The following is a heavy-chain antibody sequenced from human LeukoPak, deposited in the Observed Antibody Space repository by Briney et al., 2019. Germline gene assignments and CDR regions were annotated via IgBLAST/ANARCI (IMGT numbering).Heavy chain of an antibody. CDR2: INQDGSEK. V-gene: IGHV3-7*01. CDR3: ARDLAAWDV. J-gene: IGHJ6*04. CDR1: GFTFSNYW. Sequence: DPGGSLRLSCAASGFTFSNYWMSWVRQAPGKALEGVANINQDGSEKYSVDSVTGRFTISRDNAENTMFLKMNSLRAEDSAIYYCARDLAAWDVWGKGTTVTVST.